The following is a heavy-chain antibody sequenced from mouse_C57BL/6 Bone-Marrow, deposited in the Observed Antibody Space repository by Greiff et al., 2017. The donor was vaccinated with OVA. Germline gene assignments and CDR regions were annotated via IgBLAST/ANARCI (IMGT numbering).Heavy chain of an antibody. CDR1: GFTFSDYY. D-gene: IGHD2-5*01. CDR3: ARAYYSNLMDY. J-gene: IGHJ4*01. V-gene: IGHV5-16*01. CDR2: INYDGSST. Sequence: EVMLVESEGGLVQPGSSMKLSCTASGFTFSDYYMAWVRQVPEKGLEWVANINYDGSSTYYLDSLKSRFIISRDNAKNILYLQMSSLKSEDTATYYCARAYYSNLMDYWGQGTSVTVSS.